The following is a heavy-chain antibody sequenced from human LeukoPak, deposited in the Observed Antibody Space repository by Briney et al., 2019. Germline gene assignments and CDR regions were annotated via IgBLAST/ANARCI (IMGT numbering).Heavy chain of an antibody. CDR2: INSDGSNT. CDR3: ARDFLDTMIVVATHDAFDI. CDR1: GFTFRSYW. D-gene: IGHD3-22*01. J-gene: IGHJ3*02. Sequence: PGGSLRLSCAASGFTFRSYWMHWVRQAPGKRLVWVSRINSDGSNTSYADSVKGRFTISRDNAKNTLHLQMNSLRAEDTAVYYCARDFLDTMIVVATHDAFDIWGQGTMVTVSS. V-gene: IGHV3-74*01.